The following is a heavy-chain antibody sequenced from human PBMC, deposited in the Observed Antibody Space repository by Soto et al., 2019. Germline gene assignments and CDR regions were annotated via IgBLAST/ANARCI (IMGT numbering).Heavy chain of an antibody. D-gene: IGHD3-3*01. CDR3: ARDRYYDFWSGFGYYFDYGMDV. CDR1: GGSISSYY. CDR2: IYYSGST. Sequence: SETLSLTCTVSGGSISSYYWSWIRQPPGKGLEWLGYIYYSGSTNYNPSLKSRVTISVDTSKNQFSLKLSSVTAADTAVYYCARDRYYDFWSGFGYYFDYGMDVWGQGTTVTVSS. J-gene: IGHJ6*02. V-gene: IGHV4-59*01.